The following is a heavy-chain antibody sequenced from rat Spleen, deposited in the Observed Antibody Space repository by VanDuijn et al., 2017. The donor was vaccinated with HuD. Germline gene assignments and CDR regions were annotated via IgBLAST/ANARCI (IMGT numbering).Heavy chain of an antibody. CDR2: ISYDGTAT. V-gene: IGHV5-25*01. Sequence: EVQLVESGGGLVQPGRSMKLSCAASGLSFSNYDMAWVRQAPTKGLEWVASISYDGTATYYRDSVKGRFTISRDNAKSTLYLQLDSLRSEDTATYYCARHSYNSGYGDWFAYWGQGTLVTVSS. CDR1: GLSFSNYD. D-gene: IGHD4-3*01. J-gene: IGHJ3*01. CDR3: ARHSYNSGYGDWFAY.